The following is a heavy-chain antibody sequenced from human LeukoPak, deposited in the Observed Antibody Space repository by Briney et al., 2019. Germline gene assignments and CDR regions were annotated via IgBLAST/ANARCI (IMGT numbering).Heavy chain of an antibody. CDR3: AKGGARTHYYYGLDV. CDR1: GFTFSSYW. Sequence: GGSLRLSCAASGFTFSSYWMHWVRQAPGKGLVWVSRINSDGSSTSYADSVKGRFTISRDNAKNTLYLQMNSLRAEDTAVYYCAKGGARTHYYYGLDVWGQGTTVTVSS. V-gene: IGHV3-74*01. J-gene: IGHJ6*02. CDR2: INSDGSST. D-gene: IGHD1-14*01.